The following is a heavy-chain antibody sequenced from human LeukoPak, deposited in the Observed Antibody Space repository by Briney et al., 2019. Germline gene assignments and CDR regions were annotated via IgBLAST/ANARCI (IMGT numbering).Heavy chain of an antibody. V-gene: IGHV1-18*01. Sequence: GASVKVSCKASGYTFTSYGISWVRQAPGQGVEGMGWISAYNGNTNYAQKLQGSVTMTTDTSTSTAYMELRSLRSDDTAVYYCARDHITNYDILTGCDYWGQGTLVTVSS. D-gene: IGHD3-9*01. CDR1: GYTFTSYG. CDR3: ARDHITNYDILTGCDY. J-gene: IGHJ4*02. CDR2: ISAYNGNT.